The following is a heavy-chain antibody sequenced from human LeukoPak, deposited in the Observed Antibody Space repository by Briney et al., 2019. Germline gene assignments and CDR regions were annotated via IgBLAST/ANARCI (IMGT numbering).Heavy chain of an antibody. V-gene: IGHV3-21*01. CDR1: GFTFSSYS. CDR3: ARDRAGYYDSSGYPNWFDP. J-gene: IGHJ5*02. Sequence: GGSLRLSCAASGFTFSSYSMNWVRQAPGKGLEWVSSISSSSYIYYADSVKGRFTISRDNAKNSLYLQMNSLRAEDTAVYYCARDRAGYYDSSGYPNWFDPWGQGTLVTVSS. CDR2: ISSSSYI. D-gene: IGHD3-22*01.